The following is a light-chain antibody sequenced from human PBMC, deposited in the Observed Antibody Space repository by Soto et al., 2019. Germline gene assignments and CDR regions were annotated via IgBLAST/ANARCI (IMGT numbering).Light chain of an antibody. CDR2: ANN. Sequence: QSVLTQPPSVSGAPGQRVTISCTGTSSNTGAGFNVHWYQHLPGAAPKLLIYANNNRPLGVPDRFSGSKSGTSASLAITGLRAGDEAYYYCQSYDRGLVGWVFGGGTQLTVL. J-gene: IGLJ3*02. V-gene: IGLV1-40*01. CDR1: SSNTGAGFN. CDR3: QSYDRGLVGWV.